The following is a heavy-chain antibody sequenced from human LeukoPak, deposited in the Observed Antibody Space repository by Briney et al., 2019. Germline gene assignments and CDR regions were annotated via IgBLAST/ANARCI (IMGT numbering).Heavy chain of an antibody. CDR3: ARLGNIVLPYGMDV. V-gene: IGHV4-39*01. CDR1: GGSISSSSYY. CDR2: IYYSGST. Sequence: SETLSLTCTVSGGSISSSSYYWGWIRQPPGTGLEWIGIIYYSGSTYYNPSLKSRVTISVDTSKNQFSLKLSSVTAAADTAVYYCARLGNIVLPYGMDVWGQGTTVTVSS. J-gene: IGHJ6*02. D-gene: IGHD2/OR15-2a*01.